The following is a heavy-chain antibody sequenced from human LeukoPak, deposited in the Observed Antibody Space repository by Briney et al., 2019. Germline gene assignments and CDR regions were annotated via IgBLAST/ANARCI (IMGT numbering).Heavy chain of an antibody. Sequence: PSETLSLTCTISGDSINNYNWNWIRQPAGKGLEWIGRIYVTGNTNYNPSLKSRVAMSVDTSKNHFSLRLTSVTAADTAVYYCATAFTIFGAGGFDVWGQGTFVTVSS. CDR2: IYVTGNT. CDR3: ATAFTIFGAGGFDV. CDR1: GDSINNYN. J-gene: IGHJ3*01. D-gene: IGHD3-3*01. V-gene: IGHV4-4*07.